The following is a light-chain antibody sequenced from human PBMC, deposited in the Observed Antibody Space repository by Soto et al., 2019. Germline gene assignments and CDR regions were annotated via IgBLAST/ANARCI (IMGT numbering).Light chain of an antibody. CDR3: SSYGGSNNYVV. J-gene: IGLJ2*01. CDR1: SSDVGGYTY. CDR2: EVS. V-gene: IGLV2-8*01. Sequence: QSVLTQPPSASGSPGQSVTISCTGTSSDVGGYTYVSWYQQHPGKAPKLMIYEVSKRPSGVPDRLSGSKSGNTASLTVSGLQAEDEADSYCSSYGGSNNYVVFGGGTKLTVL.